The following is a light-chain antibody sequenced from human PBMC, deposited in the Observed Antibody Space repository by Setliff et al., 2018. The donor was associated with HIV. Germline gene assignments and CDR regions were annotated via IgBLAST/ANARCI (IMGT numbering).Light chain of an antibody. CDR2: EVS. Sequence: QSVLTQPASVSGSPGQSITISCTGTNSDIGAYNYVSWYQQYPGKAPKLMIYEVSKRPSGVPDRFSGSKSGNTASLTVSGLQAEDEADYYCSSYAGSNNVFGTGTKVTVL. J-gene: IGLJ1*01. CDR3: SSYAGSNNV. CDR1: NSDIGAYNY. V-gene: IGLV2-8*01.